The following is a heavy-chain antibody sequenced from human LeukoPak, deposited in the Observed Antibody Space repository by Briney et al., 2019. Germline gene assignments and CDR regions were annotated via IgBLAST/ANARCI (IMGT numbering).Heavy chain of an antibody. J-gene: IGHJ4*02. CDR2: ISGSGGST. Sequence: GGSLRLSCAASGFTFSSYAMSWVRQAPGKGLEWVSAISGSGGSTYYADSVKGRFTISRDNFKNTLYLQMNSLRAEDTAVYYCARACASIAARRLDYWGQGTLVTVSS. CDR3: ARACASIAARRLDY. D-gene: IGHD6-6*01. CDR1: GFTFSSYA. V-gene: IGHV3-23*01.